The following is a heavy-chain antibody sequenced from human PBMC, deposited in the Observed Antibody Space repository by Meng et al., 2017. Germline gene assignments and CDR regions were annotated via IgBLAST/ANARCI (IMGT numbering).Heavy chain of an antibody. J-gene: IGHJ4*02. CDR1: GFTFSSYW. V-gene: IGHV3-7*01. D-gene: IGHD3-3*01. CDR3: ARGIPNYDFWSGYFYYFDY. Sequence: GESLKISCAASGFTFSSYWMSWVRQAPGKGLEWVANIKQDGSEKYYVDSVKGRFTISRDNAKNSLYLQMNSLRAEDTAVYYCARGIPNYDFWSGYFYYFDYWGQGTLVTVSS. CDR2: IKQDGSEK.